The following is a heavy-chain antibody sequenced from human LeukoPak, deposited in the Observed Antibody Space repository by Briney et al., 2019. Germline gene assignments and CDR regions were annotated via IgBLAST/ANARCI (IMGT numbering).Heavy chain of an antibody. CDR1: GFTFSSYA. V-gene: IGHV3-23*01. J-gene: IGHJ3*02. CDR2: ISASGGST. CDR3: AKTYVSDFWSGLGI. D-gene: IGHD3-3*01. Sequence: GGSLRLSCAASGFTFSSYAMSWVRQAPGKGLEWVSAISASGGSTYYVDSVKGRFTISRDNSNNMLYLQMNILGAEDTAVYYCAKTYVSDFWSGLGIWGQGTMVTVSS.